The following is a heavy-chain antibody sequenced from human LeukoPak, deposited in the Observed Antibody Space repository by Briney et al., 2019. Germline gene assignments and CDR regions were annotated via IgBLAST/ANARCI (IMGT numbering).Heavy chain of an antibody. V-gene: IGHV3-33*05. Sequence: GGSLRLSCAASGFTFSTSGMHWVRQAPGKGLEWVAVISYDGNNKYYADSVKGRFTISRDNSKNTLYLQMNSLRAEDTAVYYCATYYYDSSGYYPDAFDIWGQGTMVTVSS. D-gene: IGHD3-22*01. J-gene: IGHJ3*02. CDR3: ATYYYDSSGYYPDAFDI. CDR2: ISYDGNNK. CDR1: GFTFSTSG.